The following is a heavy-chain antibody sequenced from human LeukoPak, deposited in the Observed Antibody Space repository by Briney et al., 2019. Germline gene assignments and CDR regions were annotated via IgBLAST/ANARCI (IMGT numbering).Heavy chain of an antibody. CDR2: INPNSGGT. D-gene: IGHD4-17*01. CDR1: GYTFTDYY. CDR3: AREVEGATVTTRCFDY. J-gene: IGHJ4*02. Sequence: ASVKVSCKASGYTFTDYYMHWVRQAPGQGLEWMGWINPNSGGTNYAQKFQGRVTMARDTSITTAYMELTWLRSDDTAVYYCAREVEGATVTTRCFDYWGQGTLVTVSS. V-gene: IGHV1-2*02.